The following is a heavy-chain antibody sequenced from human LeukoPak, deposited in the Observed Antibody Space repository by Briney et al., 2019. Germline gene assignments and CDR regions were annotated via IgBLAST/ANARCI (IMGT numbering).Heavy chain of an antibody. J-gene: IGHJ4*02. V-gene: IGHV4-39*07. CDR3: ARLGRRFGVVIIPSYFDY. D-gene: IGHD3-3*01. Sequence: SETLSLTCTVSGGSISSSSYYWGWIRQPPGKGLEWIGSIYYSGSTYYNPSLKSRVTISVDTSKNQFSLKLSSVTAADTAVYYCARLGRRFGVVIIPSYFDYWGQGTLVTVSS. CDR1: GGSISSSSYY. CDR2: IYYSGST.